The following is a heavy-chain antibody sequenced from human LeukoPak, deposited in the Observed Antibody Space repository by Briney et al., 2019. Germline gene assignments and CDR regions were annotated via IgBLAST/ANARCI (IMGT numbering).Heavy chain of an antibody. CDR1: GDSISRDY. D-gene: IGHD2-15*01. V-gene: IGHV4-59*01. Sequence: SETLSLTCTVSGDSISRDYWSWIRQSPGKGLEWIGSVFHSGDTKYNPSLNSRVSMSVDTSKNQFSLQLNSLTAADTAVYFCARDMHSSSRLSMFDIWGQGTVVTVSP. CDR3: ARDMHSSSRLSMFDI. J-gene: IGHJ3*02. CDR2: VFHSGDT.